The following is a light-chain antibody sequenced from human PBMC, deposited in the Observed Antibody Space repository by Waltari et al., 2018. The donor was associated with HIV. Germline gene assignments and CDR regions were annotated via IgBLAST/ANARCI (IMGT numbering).Light chain of an antibody. V-gene: IGLV1-40*01. CDR1: SPNIGAGPD. J-gene: IGLJ3*02. Sequence: QSVLTQPPSVSGAPGQRVTIPCTGSSPNIGAGPDVPRYQQLPGTAPKLLTYGNSNRPSGVPDRFSGSKSGTSASLAITGLQAEDEADYYCQSYDSSLSGSWVFGGGTKLTVL. CDR2: GNS. CDR3: QSYDSSLSGSWV.